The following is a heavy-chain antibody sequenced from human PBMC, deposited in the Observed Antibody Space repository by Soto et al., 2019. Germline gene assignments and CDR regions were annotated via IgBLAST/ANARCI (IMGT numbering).Heavy chain of an antibody. Sequence: PSDTLSLTCTVSVFAIISFGYYGSFIRQHPGKCLEVIGYIYYSGSTYYNPSLKSRVTISVDTSKNQFYLKLSSVTSADTAVYYCASYAPRITISGVVIIGGGAFDYWGQGTLVTVSS. V-gene: IGHV4-31*03. J-gene: IGHJ4*02. CDR2: IYYSGST. CDR3: ASYAPRITISGVVIIGGGAFDY. D-gene: IGHD3-3*01. CDR1: VFAIISFGYY.